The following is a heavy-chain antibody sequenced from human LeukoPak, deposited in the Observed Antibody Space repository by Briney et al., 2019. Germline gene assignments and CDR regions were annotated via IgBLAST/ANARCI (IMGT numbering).Heavy chain of an antibody. CDR3: ARDSGYYYDSSGYYALTAADNDY. CDR1: GFTLSSYG. D-gene: IGHD3-22*01. CDR2: IWYEGSNN. Sequence: GGSRRLSCAAPGFTLSSYGMHGVRQAPAKGLGWGAVIWYEGSNNYYADSVKGRFTISRDNSKNTLYLQMNSLRAEDTAVYYCARDSGYYYDSSGYYALTAADNDYWGQGTLVTVSS. J-gene: IGHJ4*02. V-gene: IGHV3-33*01.